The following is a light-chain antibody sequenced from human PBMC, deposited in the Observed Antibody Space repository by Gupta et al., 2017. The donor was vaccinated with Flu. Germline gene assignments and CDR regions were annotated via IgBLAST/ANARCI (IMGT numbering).Light chain of an antibody. CDR2: GAS. CDR1: QSISTN. J-gene: IGKJ4*01. V-gene: IGKV3-15*01. Sequence: GERATLSCRASQSISTNLAWYHQKPGQAPRLLIYGASTRATGIPARFSGSGSGTEFTLTVSSLESEDFGVYYCQQYNNWPLTFGGGTKVEI. CDR3: QQYNNWPLT.